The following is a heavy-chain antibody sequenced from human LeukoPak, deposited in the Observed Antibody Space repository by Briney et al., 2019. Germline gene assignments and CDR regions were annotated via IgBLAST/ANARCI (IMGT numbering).Heavy chain of an antibody. J-gene: IGHJ4*02. D-gene: IGHD4-11*01. Sequence: RGALKISCKGFGYSFPTSWDRWVGQIPGEGLEGMGVIYSGDSDTRYSPSFQGQVTISADKSISTAFLQWSSLRASDTAMYYCARPLVLHSDYETGYFDYWGQGTLVTVSS. CDR2: IYSGDSDT. CDR3: ARPLVLHSDYETGYFDY. CDR1: GYSFPTSW. V-gene: IGHV5-51*01.